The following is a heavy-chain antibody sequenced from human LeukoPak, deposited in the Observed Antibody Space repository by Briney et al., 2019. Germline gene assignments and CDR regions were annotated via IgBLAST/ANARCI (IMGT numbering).Heavy chain of an antibody. CDR2: ISWNSGSI. D-gene: IGHD1-26*01. Sequence: PGGSLRLSCAASGFTFDDYAMHWVRQAPGKGLEWVSGISWNSGSIGFADSVKGRFTISRDNAKNSLYLQMNSLRAEDTAVYYCARVSWELLNPIYYFDYWGQGTLVTVSS. V-gene: IGHV3-9*01. CDR3: ARVSWELLNPIYYFDY. J-gene: IGHJ4*02. CDR1: GFTFDDYA.